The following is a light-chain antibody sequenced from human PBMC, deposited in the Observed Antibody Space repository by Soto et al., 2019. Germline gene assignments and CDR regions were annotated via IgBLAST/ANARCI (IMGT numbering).Light chain of an antibody. Sequence: DIQMTQSPSTLSASVGDRVTITCRASQSISSWLAWYQQKPGKATKLLIYKASSLESGVPSRFSGSGSGTEFTLTISSLQPDDFATYYCQQYNSYLAFGQGTKVEIK. CDR2: KAS. V-gene: IGKV1-5*03. CDR3: QQYNSYLA. J-gene: IGKJ1*01. CDR1: QSISSW.